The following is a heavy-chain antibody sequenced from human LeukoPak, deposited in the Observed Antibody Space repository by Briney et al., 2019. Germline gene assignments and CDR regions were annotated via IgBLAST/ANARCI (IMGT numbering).Heavy chain of an antibody. Sequence: SETLSLTCTVSGGSISSYYWSWIRQPAGKGLEWIGRIYTSGSTNYNPSLKSRVTMSVDTSKNQFSLKLSSVTAADTAVYCCAVQFLSSSWYGFDYWGQGTLVTVSS. CDR3: AVQFLSSSWYGFDY. V-gene: IGHV4-4*07. CDR2: IYTSGST. CDR1: GGSISSYY. D-gene: IGHD6-13*01. J-gene: IGHJ4*02.